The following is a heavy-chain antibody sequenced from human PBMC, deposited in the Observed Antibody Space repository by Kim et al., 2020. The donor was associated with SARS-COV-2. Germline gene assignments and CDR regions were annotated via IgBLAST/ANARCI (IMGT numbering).Heavy chain of an antibody. CDR2: IWYDGSNK. CDR1: GFTFSSYG. CDR3: ARDRMVGATGDDY. V-gene: IGHV3-33*01. J-gene: IGHJ4*02. D-gene: IGHD1-26*01. Sequence: GGSLRLSCAASGFTFSSYGMHWVRQAPGKGLESVAVIWYDGSNKYYADSVKGRFTISRDNSKNTLYLQMNSLRAEDTAVYYCARDRMVGATGDDYWGQGTLVTVSS.